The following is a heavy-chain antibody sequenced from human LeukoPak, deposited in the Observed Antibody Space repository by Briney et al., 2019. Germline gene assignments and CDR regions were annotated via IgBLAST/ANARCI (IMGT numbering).Heavy chain of an antibody. CDR3: ARDRGAAAGNPAPMDV. CDR2: IYYSGST. V-gene: IGHV4-31*03. Sequence: SQTLSLTCTVSGGSISSGGYYWSWIRQHPGKGLEWIGYIYYSGSTYYNPSLKSRVTISVDTSKNQFSLKLSSVTAADTAVYYCARDRGAAAGNPAPMDVWGQGTTVTVSS. D-gene: IGHD6-13*01. J-gene: IGHJ6*02. CDR1: GGSISSGGYY.